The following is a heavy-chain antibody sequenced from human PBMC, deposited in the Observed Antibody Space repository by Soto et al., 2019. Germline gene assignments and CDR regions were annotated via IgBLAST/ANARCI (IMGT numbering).Heavy chain of an antibody. CDR2: INWKSDK. D-gene: IGHD3-16*01. V-gene: IGHV3-9*01. J-gene: IGHJ4*02. CDR1: GFTFDDNA. Sequence: GGSLRLSSAVSGFTFDDNAMHWVRQAPENGLEWVSGINWKSDKGYADSVKGRFTISRDNAENSLCLQMNSLRAEDTALYYCAISQDRGGRTTFIYWGQGTQVTVSS. CDR3: AISQDRGGRTTFIY.